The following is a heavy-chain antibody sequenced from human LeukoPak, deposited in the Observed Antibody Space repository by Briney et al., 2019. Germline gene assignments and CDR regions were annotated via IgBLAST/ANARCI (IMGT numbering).Heavy chain of an antibody. J-gene: IGHJ4*02. CDR2: IYYSGST. CDR1: GGSISSGGYY. Sequence: SETLSLTCTVSGGSISSGGYYWSWIRQHPGKGLEWIGYIYYSGSTYYNPSLKSRVTISVDTSKNQFSLKLSSVTAADTAVYYCARESWATVMGFDYWGQGTLVTVSS. D-gene: IGHD4-17*01. CDR3: ARESWATVMGFDY. V-gene: IGHV4-31*03.